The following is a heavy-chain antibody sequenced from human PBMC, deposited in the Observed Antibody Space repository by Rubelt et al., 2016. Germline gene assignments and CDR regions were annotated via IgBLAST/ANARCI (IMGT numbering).Heavy chain of an antibody. D-gene: IGHD3-16*01. CDR2: IKSETYGGTA. J-gene: IGHJ4*02. V-gene: IGHV3-49*05. CDR1: GFNFAEFA. Sequence: EVQLVESGGGLVKPGRSLRISCTSSGFNFAEFAMNWFRQAPGKGLEWVGLIKSETYGGTAVSGTSVKDRFSSSSYDSRSIVYRQRNSLKTEDTAVYYCSRGGGEVKYWGQGTLVTVSS. CDR3: SRGGGEVKY.